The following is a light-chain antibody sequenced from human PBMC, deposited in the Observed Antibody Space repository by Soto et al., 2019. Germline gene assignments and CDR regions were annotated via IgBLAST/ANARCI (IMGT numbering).Light chain of an antibody. CDR2: KAS. J-gene: IGKJ4*01. V-gene: IGKV1-5*03. CDR3: QQYNSYSIT. CDR1: QSISYW. Sequence: DIQMTQSPSTLSASVGDRVTITCRASQSISYWLAWYQQKPGKAPTVLIYKASTLESGVPSRFSGSGSGTEFTLIINSLQPDDFATYYCQQYNSYSITFGGGTKVEMK.